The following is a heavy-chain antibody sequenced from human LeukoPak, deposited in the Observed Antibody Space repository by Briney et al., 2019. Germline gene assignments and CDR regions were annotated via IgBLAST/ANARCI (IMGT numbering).Heavy chain of an antibody. V-gene: IGHV1-2*02. D-gene: IGHD6-19*01. CDR2: INPNSGGA. Sequence: ASVKVSCKTSGYSFTAHHIHWVRQAPGQGLEWMGWINPNSGGANSAQKFLGRVSITRDTSVSTVYMDLTSLRSDDTAVYYCARDSGTSGWDPTSFLDYWGRGTLVTVSS. J-gene: IGHJ4*02. CDR1: GYSFTAHH. CDR3: ARDSGTSGWDPTSFLDY.